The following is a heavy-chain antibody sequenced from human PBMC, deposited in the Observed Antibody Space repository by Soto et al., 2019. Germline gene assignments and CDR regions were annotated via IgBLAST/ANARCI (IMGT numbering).Heavy chain of an antibody. CDR3: AREVINDFWSGYHTRGWFDP. V-gene: IGHV4-59*01. CDR2: IYYSGST. Sequence: PSETLSLTCTVSGGSISSYYWSWIRQPPGKGLEWIGYIYYSGSTNYNPSLKSRVTISVDTSKNQFSLKLSSVTAADTAVYYCAREVINDFWSGYHTRGWFDPWGQGTLVTVSS. D-gene: IGHD3-3*01. CDR1: GGSISSYY. J-gene: IGHJ5*02.